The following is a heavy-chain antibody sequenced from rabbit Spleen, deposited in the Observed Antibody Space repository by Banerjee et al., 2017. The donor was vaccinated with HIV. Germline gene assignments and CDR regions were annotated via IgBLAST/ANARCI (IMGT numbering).Heavy chain of an antibody. J-gene: IGHJ4*01. V-gene: IGHV1S45*01. CDR2: INVVTGKA. Sequence: QEQLEESGGGLVKPEGSLTLTCKASGFSFSDKAVMCWVRQAPGKGLEWIACINVVTGKALYASWAKGRFTFSRTSSTTVTLQMTSLTAADTATYFCAKNLHIESLWGPGTLVTVS. D-gene: IGHD1-1*01. CDR1: GFSFSDKAV. CDR3: AKNLHIESL.